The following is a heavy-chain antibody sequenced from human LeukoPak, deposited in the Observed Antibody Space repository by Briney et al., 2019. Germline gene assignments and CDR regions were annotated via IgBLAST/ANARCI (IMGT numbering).Heavy chain of an antibody. CDR1: GFTFSSYG. V-gene: IGHV3-30*18. D-gene: IGHD3-10*01. Sequence: PGRSLRLSCAASGFTFSSYGMHWVRQAPGKGLEWVAVISYDGSNKYYADSVKGRVTISRDNSKNTLYLQMNSLRAEDTAVYYCAKDYGSAYFGYWGQGTLVTVSS. J-gene: IGHJ4*02. CDR3: AKDYGSAYFGY. CDR2: ISYDGSNK.